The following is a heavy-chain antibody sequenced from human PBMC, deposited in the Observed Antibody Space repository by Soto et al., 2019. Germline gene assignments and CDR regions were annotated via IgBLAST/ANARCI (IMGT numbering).Heavy chain of an antibody. Sequence: GGSLRLSCAASGFTFDDYAMHWVRQAPGKGLEWVSGISWNSGGIGYADSVKGRFTISRDNAKNSLYLQMNSLRAEDTALYYCAKDGDSGSYRYYYYGMDFWGQGTTVTVSS. D-gene: IGHD1-26*01. CDR2: ISWNSGGI. CDR3: AKDGDSGSYRYYYYGMDF. CDR1: GFTFDDYA. J-gene: IGHJ6*02. V-gene: IGHV3-9*01.